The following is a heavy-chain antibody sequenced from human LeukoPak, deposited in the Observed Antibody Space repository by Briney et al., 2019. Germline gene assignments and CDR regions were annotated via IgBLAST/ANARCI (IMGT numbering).Heavy chain of an antibody. CDR1: GYTFTSYG. Sequence: ASVKVSCKASGYTFTSYGISWVRQAPGQGLEWMGWISAYNGNTNYAQKLQGRVTMTTDTSTSTAYMELRSLRSDDTAVYYCARDQGYSSSWIYYHYGMDVWGQGTTVTVSS. CDR2: ISAYNGNT. CDR3: ARDQGYSSSWIYYHYGMDV. J-gene: IGHJ6*02. V-gene: IGHV1-18*01. D-gene: IGHD6-13*01.